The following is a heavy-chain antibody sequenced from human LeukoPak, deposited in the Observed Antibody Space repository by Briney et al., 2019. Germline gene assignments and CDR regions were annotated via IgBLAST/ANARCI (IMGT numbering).Heavy chain of an antibody. CDR1: GYSISSGYY. V-gene: IGHV4-38-2*02. CDR3: ARAMTTVTTSPYFDY. CDR2: IYYSGST. J-gene: IGHJ4*02. Sequence: SETLSLTCTVSGYSISSGYYWGWIRQPPGKGLEWIGSIYYSGSTYYNPSLKSRVTISVDTSKNHFSLNLSSVPAADPAVYYCARAMTTVTTSPYFDYWGQGTLVTVSS. D-gene: IGHD4-17*01.